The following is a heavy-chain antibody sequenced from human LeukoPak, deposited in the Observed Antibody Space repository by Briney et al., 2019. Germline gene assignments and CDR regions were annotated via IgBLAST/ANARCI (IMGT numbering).Heavy chain of an antibody. Sequence: SGGSLRLSCAASGFTFSSYSMNWVRQAPGKGLEWVSSTSSSSSYIYYADSVKGRFTISRDNAKNSLYLQMNSLRAEDTAVYYCARDDSYGYQYYYYGMDVWGQGTTVTVSS. CDR1: GFTFSSYS. CDR2: TSSSSSYI. D-gene: IGHD5-18*01. CDR3: ARDDSYGYQYYYYGMDV. J-gene: IGHJ6*02. V-gene: IGHV3-21*01.